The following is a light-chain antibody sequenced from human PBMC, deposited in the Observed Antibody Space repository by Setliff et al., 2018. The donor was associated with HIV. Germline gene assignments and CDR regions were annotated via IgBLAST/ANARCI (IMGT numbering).Light chain of an antibody. J-gene: IGLJ1*01. Sequence: QSALAQPRSVSGSPGQSVTISCTGTSSDVGGYNYVSWYQQHPGKAPKLMIYEVSNRPSGVSNRFSGSKSGSTASLTISGLQAEDEADYYCNSKTGTITYVFGTGTKV. CDR2: EVS. V-gene: IGLV2-14*01. CDR1: SSDVGGYNY. CDR3: NSKTGTITYV.